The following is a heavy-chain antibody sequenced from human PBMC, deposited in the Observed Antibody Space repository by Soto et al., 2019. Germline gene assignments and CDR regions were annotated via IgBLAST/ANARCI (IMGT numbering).Heavy chain of an antibody. J-gene: IGHJ6*02. CDR2: VSMDSDTI. Sequence: GGSLRLSCTASGLDFSTYSMNWVRQAPGKGLEWIAYVSMDSDTIHYADSVKGRFTISRDDAENSLYLQMNRLRDEDTATYYCARLYYDYVWGQGTT. V-gene: IGHV3-48*02. CDR3: ARLYYDYV. CDR1: GLDFSTYS. D-gene: IGHD3-3*01.